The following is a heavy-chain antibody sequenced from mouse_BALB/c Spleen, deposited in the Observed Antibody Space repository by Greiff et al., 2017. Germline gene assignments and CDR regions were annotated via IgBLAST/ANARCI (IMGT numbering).Heavy chain of an antibody. Sequence: EVMLVESGGDLVKPGGSLKLSCAASGFTFSSYGMSWVRQTPDKRLEWVATISSGGSYTYYPDSVKGRFTISRDNAKNTLYLQMSSLKSEDTAMYYCAREGLRLYAMDYWGQGTSVTVSS. CDR2: ISSGGSYT. V-gene: IGHV5-6*02. D-gene: IGHD1-2*01. CDR1: GFTFSSYG. J-gene: IGHJ4*01. CDR3: AREGLRLYAMDY.